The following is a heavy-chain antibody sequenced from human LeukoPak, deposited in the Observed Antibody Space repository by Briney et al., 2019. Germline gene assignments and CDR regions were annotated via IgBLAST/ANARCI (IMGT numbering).Heavy chain of an antibody. CDR2: INPNRDGT. V-gene: IGHV1-2*02. D-gene: IGHD2-2*01. CDR3: AREVLPAATYMDV. Sequence: ASVKVSCKASGYTFTGYYIHWVRQAPGQGLEWMGWINPNRDGTNYAQKFQGRVTMTRDTSTSTAYMELSRLRSDDTAVYYCAREVLPAATYMDVWGKGTTVTISS. J-gene: IGHJ6*03. CDR1: GYTFTGYY.